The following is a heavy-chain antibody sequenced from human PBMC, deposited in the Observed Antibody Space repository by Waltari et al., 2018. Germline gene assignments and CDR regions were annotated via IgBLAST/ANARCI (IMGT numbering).Heavy chain of an antibody. J-gene: IGHJ4*02. CDR3: ARALPGYYDSSGYSY. CDR1: GYTFTGYY. V-gene: IGHV1-2*02. D-gene: IGHD3-22*01. CDR2: INPNRGGT. Sequence: QVQLVQSGAEVKKPGASVKVSCKASGYTFTGYYMPWVRQAPGQGLEWMGWINPNRGGTNYAQKFQGRVTMTRDTSISTAYMELSRLRSDDTAVYYCARALPGYYDSSGYSYWGQGTLVTVSS.